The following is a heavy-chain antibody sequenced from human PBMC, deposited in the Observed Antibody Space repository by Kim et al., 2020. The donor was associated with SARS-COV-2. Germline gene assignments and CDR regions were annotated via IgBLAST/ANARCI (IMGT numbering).Heavy chain of an antibody. J-gene: IGHJ3*02. D-gene: IGHD2-15*01. CDR2: INPSGGST. CDR1: GYTFTSYY. CDR3: AREERSPGIVVVVAATLPPDAFDI. Sequence: ASVKVSCKASGYTFTSYYMHWVRQAPGQGLEWMGIINPSGGSTSYAQKFQGRVTMTRDTSTSTVYMELSSLRSEDTAVYYCAREERSPGIVVVVAATLPPDAFDIWGQGTMVTVSS. V-gene: IGHV1-46*01.